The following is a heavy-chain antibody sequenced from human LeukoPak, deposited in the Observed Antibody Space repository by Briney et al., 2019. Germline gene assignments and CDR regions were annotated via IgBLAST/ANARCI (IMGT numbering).Heavy chain of an antibody. V-gene: IGHV4-39*03. CDR1: GGSISSSSYY. CDR2: IYYSGST. J-gene: IGHJ6*02. Sequence: SETLSLTCTVSGGSISSSSYYWGWIRQPPGKGLEWIGSIYYSGSTYYNPSLKSRATISVDTSKNQYSLKLSSVTAADTAVYFYGDAYGVYYYGMDVWGQGTTVTVSS. CDR3: GDAYGVYYYGMDV. D-gene: IGHD5-24*01.